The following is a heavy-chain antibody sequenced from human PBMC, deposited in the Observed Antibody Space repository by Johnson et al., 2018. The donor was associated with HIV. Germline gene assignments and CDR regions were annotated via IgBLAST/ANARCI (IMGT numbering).Heavy chain of an antibody. CDR1: GFTFTSYG. J-gene: IGHJ3*02. D-gene: IGHD3-10*01. V-gene: IGHV3-30*02. Sequence: QVQLVESGGGVVQPGGSLRLSCAASGFTFTSYGMHWVRQAPGKGLEWVAFIRYDGSNKYYGDSVKGRFTIYRDNSKNTLYLQMNSLRAEDTAVYYCARVLWFGELFSRAFDIWGQGTMVTVSS. CDR3: ARVLWFGELFSRAFDI. CDR2: IRYDGSNK.